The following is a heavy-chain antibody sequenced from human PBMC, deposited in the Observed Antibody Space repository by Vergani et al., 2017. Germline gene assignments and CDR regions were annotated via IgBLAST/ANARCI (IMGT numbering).Heavy chain of an antibody. CDR1: GFTFSSYG. Sequence: QVQLVESGGGVVQPGRSLRLSCAASGFTFSSYGMHWVRQAPGKGLEWVAVIWYDGSNKYYADSVKGRFTISRDNSKNTLYLQMNSLRAEDTAVYYCARRDYYDSSGPSGDYYGMDVWGQGTTVTVSS. J-gene: IGHJ6*02. CDR3: ARRDYYDSSGPSGDYYGMDV. D-gene: IGHD3-22*01. V-gene: IGHV3-33*01. CDR2: IWYDGSNK.